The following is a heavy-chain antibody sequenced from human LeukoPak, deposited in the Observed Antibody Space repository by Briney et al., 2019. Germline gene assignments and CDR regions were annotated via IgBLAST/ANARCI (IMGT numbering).Heavy chain of an antibody. V-gene: IGHV3-23*01. CDR1: GFTIGNLG. CDR3: ARAGPTIRLYYYYMDV. J-gene: IGHJ6*03. D-gene: IGHD1-26*01. CDR2: IRGSSGIT. Sequence: GGSLRLSCTVSGFTIGNLGMTWVRQSPGKGLEWVSSIRGSSGITDYADSVKGRFTISRNNSENTVYLQLNSLRVDDTAVYYCARAGPTIRLYYYYMDVWGKGTTVAVSS.